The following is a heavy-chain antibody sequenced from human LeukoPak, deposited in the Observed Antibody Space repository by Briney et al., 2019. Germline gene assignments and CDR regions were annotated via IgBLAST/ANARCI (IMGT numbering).Heavy chain of an antibody. CDR1: GYTFTSYG. CDR2: ISAYNGNT. V-gene: IGHV1-18*01. Sequence: ASVKVSCKASGYTFTSYGISWVRQAPGQGLEWMGWISAYNGNTNYAQKLQGRVTMTTDTSTSTAYMELRSLRSDDTAVYYCARVGYCTNGVCRGWLPYYWGQGTLVTVSS. J-gene: IGHJ4*02. CDR3: ARVGYCTNGVCRGWLPYY. D-gene: IGHD2-8*01.